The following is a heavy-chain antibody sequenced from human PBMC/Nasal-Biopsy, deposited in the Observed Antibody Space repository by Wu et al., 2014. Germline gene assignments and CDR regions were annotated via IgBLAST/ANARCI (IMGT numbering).Heavy chain of an antibody. CDR1: GFTFSSYE. V-gene: IGHV3-48*03. Sequence: LRLSCAASGFTFSSYEMNWVRQAPGKGLEWVSYISTWGDTIYYADSVKGRFTISRDSAKNTLFLQVDNLKVDDTAVYYCARGPKYDSFGSFAYWGQGTRDHRLL. CDR3: ARGPKYDSFGSFAY. J-gene: IGHJ4*02. D-gene: IGHD3-22*01. CDR2: ISTWGDTI.